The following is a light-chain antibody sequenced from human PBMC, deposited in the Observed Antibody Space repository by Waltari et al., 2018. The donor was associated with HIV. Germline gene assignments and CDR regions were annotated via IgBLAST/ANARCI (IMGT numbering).Light chain of an antibody. V-gene: IGLV1-40*01. CDR1: RSNIGANYA. CDR3: QSYDSSLSGSI. Sequence: QSVLTQPPSVSGAPGQRVTISCTGTRSNIGANYAVQWYQQLPGTAPNLLIYANTNRPSGVPDRFSGSKSGTSVSLAITGLQAEDEADYYCQSYDSSLSGSIFGGGTKLTVL. CDR2: ANT. J-gene: IGLJ2*01.